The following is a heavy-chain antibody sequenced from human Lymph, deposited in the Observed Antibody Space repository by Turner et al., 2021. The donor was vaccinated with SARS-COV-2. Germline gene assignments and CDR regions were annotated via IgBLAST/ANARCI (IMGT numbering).Heavy chain of an antibody. Sequence: QVQLVQSGAEVKRPGASGKVSCKASGYIFPGYYMHWVRQAPGQGLGWMGWINPNSGGTNYAQKFQGRVTMTRDTSISTAYMEVSRLRSDDTAVYYCARDTRGDYSYYYDGMDVWGQGTTVTVSS. CDR2: INPNSGGT. CDR1: GYIFPGYY. J-gene: IGHJ6*02. V-gene: IGHV1-2*02. D-gene: IGHD4-17*01. CDR3: ARDTRGDYSYYYDGMDV.